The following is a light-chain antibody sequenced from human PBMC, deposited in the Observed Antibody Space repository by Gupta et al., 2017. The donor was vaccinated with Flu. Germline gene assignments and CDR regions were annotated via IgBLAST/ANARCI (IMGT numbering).Light chain of an antibody. Sequence: GTLYLSPGERATLSCRASQSVRSSYLAWYQQKPGQAPRLLIYGASSRATGIPDRFSGSGSGTDFTLTISRREPEDFAMYYCQHEGSSPYTFGQGTKLEIK. CDR2: GAS. CDR3: QHEGSSPYT. CDR1: QSVRSSY. J-gene: IGKJ2*01. V-gene: IGKV3-20*01.